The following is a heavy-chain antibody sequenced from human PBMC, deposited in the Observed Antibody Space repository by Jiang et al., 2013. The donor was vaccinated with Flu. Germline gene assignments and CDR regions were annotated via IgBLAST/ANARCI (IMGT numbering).Heavy chain of an antibody. CDR3: ARRLGSSWSRWFDP. CDR2: IDPPDSYI. Sequence: LEWMGRIDPPDSYINYNPSFQGHITLSVDKSISTAYLQWSSLKASDTAMYYCARRLGSSWSRWFDPWGQGTLVTVSS. V-gene: IGHV5-10-1*01. J-gene: IGHJ5*02. D-gene: IGHD6-13*01.